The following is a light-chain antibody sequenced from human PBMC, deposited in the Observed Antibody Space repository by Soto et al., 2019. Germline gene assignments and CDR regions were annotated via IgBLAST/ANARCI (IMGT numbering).Light chain of an antibody. Sequence: DIQMTQSPSTLSASVGDRVTITCRASQSISRWLAWYQQKPGKAPKFLIYGASTLQSGVPSRFSGSGSGTDYTLTISSLQPEDFATYYCQQSYRTPTFGQGTRLEIK. CDR3: QQSYRTPT. V-gene: IGKV1-39*01. CDR1: QSISRW. J-gene: IGKJ5*01. CDR2: GAS.